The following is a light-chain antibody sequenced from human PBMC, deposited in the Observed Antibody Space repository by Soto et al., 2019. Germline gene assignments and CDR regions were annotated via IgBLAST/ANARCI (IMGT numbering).Light chain of an antibody. CDR1: QSLLHSNGYNY. Sequence: DIVMTQSPLSLPVTPGEPASISCRSSQSLLHSNGYNYLNWYLQKPVQSPHLLISLGSNRAPGVPARFSGSLSGRDFTLKISRVEAEDVGVYYCMQGFQTSVTFGGGTKVEIK. V-gene: IGKV2-28*01. CDR3: MQGFQTSVT. J-gene: IGKJ4*01. CDR2: LGS.